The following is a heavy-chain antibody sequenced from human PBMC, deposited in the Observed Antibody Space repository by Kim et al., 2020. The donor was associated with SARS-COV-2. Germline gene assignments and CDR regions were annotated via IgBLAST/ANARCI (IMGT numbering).Heavy chain of an antibody. D-gene: IGHD3-10*01. CDR1: GFTFSSYA. J-gene: IGHJ6*02. CDR2: ISSNGGST. Sequence: GGSLRLSCAASGFTFSSYAMHWVRQAPGKGLEYVSAISSNGGSTYYANSVKGRFTISRDNSKNTLYLQMGSLRAEDMAVYYCARAIWFGGERMDVWGQGTTVTVSS. CDR3: ARAIWFGGERMDV. V-gene: IGHV3-64*01.